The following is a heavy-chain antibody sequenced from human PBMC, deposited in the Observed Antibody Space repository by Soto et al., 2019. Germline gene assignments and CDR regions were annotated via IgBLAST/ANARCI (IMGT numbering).Heavy chain of an antibody. CDR2: IYYSGST. D-gene: IGHD3-3*01. J-gene: IGHJ5*02. Sequence: QVQLQESGPGLVKPSQTLSLTCTVSGGSISSGGYYWSWIRQHPGKGLEWIGYIYYSGSTYYNPSLKSRVTISVDTSKNQCSLKLSSVTDADTAVYYCARVAGYDFWSGYYTAWFDPWGQGTLVTVSS. CDR3: ARVAGYDFWSGYYTAWFDP. V-gene: IGHV4-31*03. CDR1: GGSISSGGYY.